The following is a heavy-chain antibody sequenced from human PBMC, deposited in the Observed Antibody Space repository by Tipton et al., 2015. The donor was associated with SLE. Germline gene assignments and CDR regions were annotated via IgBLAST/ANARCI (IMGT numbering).Heavy chain of an antibody. Sequence: TLSLTCAVYGGSFSGYYWSWIRQSPGKGLEWIGEINHSGSTNYNPSLKSRVTISVDTPKKQFSLKVSSVTAADTAVYYCARAQRLVRWFDPWGQGTLVTVSS. CDR3: ARAQRLVRWFDP. V-gene: IGHV4-34*01. D-gene: IGHD6-13*01. CDR2: INHSGST. CDR1: GGSFSGYY. J-gene: IGHJ5*02.